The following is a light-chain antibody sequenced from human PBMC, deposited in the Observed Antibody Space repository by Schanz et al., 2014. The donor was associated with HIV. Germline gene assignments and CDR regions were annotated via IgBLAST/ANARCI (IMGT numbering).Light chain of an antibody. V-gene: IGLV2-14*01. CDR3: SSYRSYSTLEGV. CDR1: SSDVGGYNY. J-gene: IGLJ3*02. CDR2: DIS. Sequence: QSALTQPASVSGSPGQSITISCTGTSSDVGGYNYVSWYQQHPGKAPKLMIYDISDRPSEVSHRFSGSKSGNTASLTISGLQAEEEADYYLSSYRSYSTLEGVFGGGTKLTVL.